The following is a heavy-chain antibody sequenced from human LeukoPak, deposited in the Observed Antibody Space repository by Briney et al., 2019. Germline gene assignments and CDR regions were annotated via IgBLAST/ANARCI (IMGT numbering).Heavy chain of an antibody. V-gene: IGHV1-18*01. CDR1: GYTFTSYG. J-gene: IGHJ6*02. CDR2: ISAYNGNT. Sequence: ASVKVSCKASGYTFTSYGISWVRQAPGQWLEWIGLISAYNGNTNYAQKLQGRVTMTTDTSTSTAYMELRSLRSDYTAVYYCARDVNWKDYYYYYGMDVWGQGTTVTVSS. CDR3: ARDVNWKDYYYYYGMDV. D-gene: IGHD1-1*01.